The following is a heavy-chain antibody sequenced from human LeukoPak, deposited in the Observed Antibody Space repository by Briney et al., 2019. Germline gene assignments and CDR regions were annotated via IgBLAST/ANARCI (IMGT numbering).Heavy chain of an antibody. J-gene: IGHJ4*02. Sequence: GASVKVSCKASGYTFTSYYMHWVRQAPGQGLEWMGIINPSGGSTSYAQKFQGRVTMTRDMSTSTVYMELSSLRSEDTAVYYCAREGPYSNYEKRSLPNEYYFDYWGQGTLVTVSS. D-gene: IGHD4-11*01. CDR2: INPSGGST. CDR3: AREGPYSNYEKRSLPNEYYFDY. V-gene: IGHV1-46*01. CDR1: GYTFTSYY.